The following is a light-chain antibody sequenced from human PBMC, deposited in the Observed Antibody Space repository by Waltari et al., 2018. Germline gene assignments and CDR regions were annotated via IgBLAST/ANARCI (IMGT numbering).Light chain of an antibody. CDR1: QGISSY. Sequence: DIQLTQSPSFLSASVGDRVTSTCRASQGISSYLAWYQPQPGEAPKLLISAASTLQSGVPSRFSGSGSGTEFTLTIRSLQPEDFATYYCQQLNSFPYTFGQGTKLDIK. CDR2: AAS. CDR3: QQLNSFPYT. J-gene: IGKJ2*01. V-gene: IGKV1-9*01.